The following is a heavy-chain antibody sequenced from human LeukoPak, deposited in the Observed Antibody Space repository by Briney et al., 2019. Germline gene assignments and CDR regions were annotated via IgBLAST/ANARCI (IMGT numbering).Heavy chain of an antibody. V-gene: IGHV3-7*01. Sequence: GGSLTLSCAASGFSFSSWSMSWVRQAPGKRLEWVANMKEDGSEIYYVDSAQGRFTISRDNAKSSVYLQMNSLRGEDTAVYYCARENWGRFDYWGQGTLVTVSS. D-gene: IGHD7-27*01. CDR2: MKEDGSEI. J-gene: IGHJ4*02. CDR3: ARENWGRFDY. CDR1: GFSFSSWS.